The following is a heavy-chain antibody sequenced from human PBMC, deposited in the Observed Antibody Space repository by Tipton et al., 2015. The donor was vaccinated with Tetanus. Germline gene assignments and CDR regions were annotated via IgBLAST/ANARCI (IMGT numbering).Heavy chain of an antibody. D-gene: IGHD6-13*01. Sequence: QLVQSGPEVKKPGESLKISCKGSGYSFTSYWIGWVRQMPGKGLEWMGIIYPGDSDTRYSPSFQGQVTISADKSISTAYLQWSSLKASATARYFCARTGKEQQQLEDYYSCGRDVWDQGTSVTVSS. J-gene: IGHJ6*02. CDR1: GYSFTSYW. V-gene: IGHV5-51*01. CDR2: IYPGDSDT. CDR3: ARTGKEQQQLEDYYSCGRDV.